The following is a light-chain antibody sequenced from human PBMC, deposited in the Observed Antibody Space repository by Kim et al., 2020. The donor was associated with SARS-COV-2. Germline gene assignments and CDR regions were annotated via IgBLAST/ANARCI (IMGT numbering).Light chain of an antibody. J-gene: IGKJ2*01. Sequence: FSPGQRATLPCRASQSVTSNFLAWYQQKPGQAPRLLIYSASSRATGIPDRFSGSGSGTDFTLTINRVEPEDFVVYYCHQYGSSPLTFGPGTKLEI. CDR2: SAS. V-gene: IGKV3-20*01. CDR1: QSVTSNF. CDR3: HQYGSSPLT.